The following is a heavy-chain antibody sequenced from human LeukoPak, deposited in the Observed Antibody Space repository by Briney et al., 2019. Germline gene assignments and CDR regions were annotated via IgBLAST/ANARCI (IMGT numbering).Heavy chain of an antibody. CDR2: IYYSGST. CDR1: GGSISSSSYY. J-gene: IGHJ4*02. Sequence: PSEALSLTCTVSGGSISSSSYYWGWIRQPPGKGLEWIGSIYYSGSTYYHPSLKSRFTMSVDTSKDQFSLKLSSVTAADTAVYYCARKNIFDYWGQGTLVTVSS. CDR3: ARKNIFDY. D-gene: IGHD2/OR15-2a*01. V-gene: IGHV4-39*01.